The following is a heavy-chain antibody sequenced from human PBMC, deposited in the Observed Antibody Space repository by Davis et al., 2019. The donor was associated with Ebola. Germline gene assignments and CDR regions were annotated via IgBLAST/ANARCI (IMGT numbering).Heavy chain of an antibody. CDR1: GFIFSNYG. J-gene: IGHJ4*02. Sequence: PGGSLRLSCAASGFIFSNYGMSWVRQAPGKGLEWVSAIRAGGTTTYYADSVKGRFTISRDNARNSFYLQMNSLRVEDTAVYYCARDNYWKLDYWGQGILVTVSS. V-gene: IGHV3-23*01. CDR2: IRAGGTTT. CDR3: ARDNYWKLDY. D-gene: IGHD4-11*01.